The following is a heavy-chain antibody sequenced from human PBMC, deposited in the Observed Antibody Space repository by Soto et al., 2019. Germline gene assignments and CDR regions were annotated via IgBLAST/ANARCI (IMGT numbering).Heavy chain of an antibody. D-gene: IGHD3-22*01. CDR2: IYYSGST. Sequence: SETLSLTCTVSGGSISSYYWSWIRQPPGKGLEWIGYIYYSGSTNYNPSLKSRVTISVDTSKNQFSLKLSSVTAADTAVYYCARDSRYYDSSGYHHIWGQGTLVTVSS. J-gene: IGHJ4*02. V-gene: IGHV4-59*01. CDR3: ARDSRYYDSSGYHHI. CDR1: GGSISSYY.